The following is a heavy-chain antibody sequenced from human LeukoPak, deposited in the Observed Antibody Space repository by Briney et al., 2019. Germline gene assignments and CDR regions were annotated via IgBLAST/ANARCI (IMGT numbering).Heavy chain of an antibody. CDR1: GFTFSSYG. V-gene: IGHV3-33*06. Sequence: GGSLRLSCAASGFTFSSYGMHWVRQAPGTGLELVAVIWYDGSNKYYADSMNGRFTISRDNSKNTLYLQMNSLRAEDTAVYYCAKDRCSRTSCYYDYWGQGTLVIVSS. J-gene: IGHJ4*02. CDR3: AKDRCSRTSCYYDY. CDR2: IWYDGSNK. D-gene: IGHD2-2*01.